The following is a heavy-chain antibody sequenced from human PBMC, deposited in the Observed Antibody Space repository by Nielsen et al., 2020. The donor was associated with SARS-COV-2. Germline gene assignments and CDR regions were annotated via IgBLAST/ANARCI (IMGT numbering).Heavy chain of an antibody. CDR1: ADTFTSYD. CDR3: VSGGYFDWLLAFDQ. Sequence: ASVKVSCKASADTFTSYDINWLRQATGQRLAWMGRMSPSSGKTDYAQKFQGRVRMTRNTSINTAYMELSSLRSDDTAVYYCVSGGYFDWLLAFDQWGQGTLVTVSS. CDR2: MSPSSGKT. D-gene: IGHD3-9*01. J-gene: IGHJ4*02. V-gene: IGHV1-8*01.